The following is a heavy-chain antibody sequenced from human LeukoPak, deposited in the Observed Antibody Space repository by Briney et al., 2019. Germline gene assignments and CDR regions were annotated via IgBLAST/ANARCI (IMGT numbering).Heavy chain of an antibody. CDR3: ARVAGEGDYYYYYHMDV. D-gene: IGHD3-10*01. Sequence: GGSLRLSCAASGFTFSSYWMHWVRQAPGKGLVWVSRINSDGSSTSYADSVKGRFTISRDNAKNTLYLQMNSLRAEDTAVYYCARVAGEGDYYYYYHMDVWGKGTAVTISS. J-gene: IGHJ6*03. CDR2: INSDGSST. CDR1: GFTFSSYW. V-gene: IGHV3-74*01.